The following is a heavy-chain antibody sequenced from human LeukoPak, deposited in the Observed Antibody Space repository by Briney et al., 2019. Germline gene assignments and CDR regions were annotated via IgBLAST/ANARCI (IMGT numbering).Heavy chain of an antibody. J-gene: IGHJ3*02. D-gene: IGHD3-22*01. CDR3: ARYFSSGYHDAFDI. CDR1: GYTFSSYY. CDR2: INPSGGST. V-gene: IGHV1-46*01. Sequence: ASVKVSCKASGYTFSSYYIHWVRQAPGQGLEWMGVINPSGGSTGYAQKFQGRVTMTSDMSTSTGYMVLSSLRSEDTAVYYCARYFSSGYHDAFDIWGQGTMVTVSS.